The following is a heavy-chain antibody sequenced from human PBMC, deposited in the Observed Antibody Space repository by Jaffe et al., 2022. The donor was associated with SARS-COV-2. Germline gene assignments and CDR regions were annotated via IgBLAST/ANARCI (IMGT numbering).Heavy chain of an antibody. V-gene: IGHV4-39*01. CDR1: GDSISSSSYH. CDR2: IYYTGST. Sequence: QLQLQQESGPGLVKPSETLSLTCIVSGDSISSSSYHWGWIRQPPGKGLEWIGNIYYTGSTDYNPSLNSRVTISVDTSNNQFSLKLSSVTAADTAVYYCARVLVAAPVLGALDIWGHGTKVTVSS. J-gene: IGHJ3*02. CDR3: ARVLVAAPVLGALDI. D-gene: IGHD2-2*01.